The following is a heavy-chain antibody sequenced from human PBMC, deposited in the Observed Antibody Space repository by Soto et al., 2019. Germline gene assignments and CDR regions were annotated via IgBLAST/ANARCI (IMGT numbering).Heavy chain of an antibody. Sequence: VQVLESGGGLVQPGGSLILSCAASGFTFSSYGMHWVRQAPGKGLEWVAVIWYDGSNKYYADSVKGRFTISRDNSKNTLYLQMNSLRAEDTAVYYCARDRIAVAGIFDYWGQGTLVTVSS. V-gene: IGHV3-33*01. CDR2: IWYDGSNK. D-gene: IGHD6-19*01. CDR1: GFTFSSYG. J-gene: IGHJ4*02. CDR3: ARDRIAVAGIFDY.